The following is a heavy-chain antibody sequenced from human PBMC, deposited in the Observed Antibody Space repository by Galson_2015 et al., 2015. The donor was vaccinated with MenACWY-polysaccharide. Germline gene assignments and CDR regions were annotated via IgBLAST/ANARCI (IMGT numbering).Heavy chain of an antibody. CDR1: VGSMSSSY. CDR3: ARIGGMNKVNYDNVGWFDP. V-gene: IGHV4-59*01. CDR2: IHYNGDT. Sequence: SETLSLTCTVSVGSMSSSYWTWIRQSPGKGLEWIGWIHYNGDTKYSPSLNSRVTISGDTSRNQFSLKLFSVTTADTAVYYCARIGGMNKVNYDNVGWFDPWGQATLVSVSS. J-gene: IGHJ5*02. D-gene: IGHD1-7*01.